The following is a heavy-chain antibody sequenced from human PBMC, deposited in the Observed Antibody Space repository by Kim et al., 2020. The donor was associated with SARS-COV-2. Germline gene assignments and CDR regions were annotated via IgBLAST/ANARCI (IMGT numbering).Heavy chain of an antibody. D-gene: IGHD2-2*01. CDR1: EFTLRNYA. J-gene: IGHJ2*01. Sequence: GGSLRLSCAASEFTLRNYAMSWVRQAPGKGLNWVATIGGYGDRTYYADSVKGRFTISRDNSHLSLHMTDLRVDDSAFYYCAKDALYCSSTTCHPHYF. CDR3: AKDALYCSSTTCHPHYF. CDR2: IGGYGDRT. V-gene: IGHV3-23*01.